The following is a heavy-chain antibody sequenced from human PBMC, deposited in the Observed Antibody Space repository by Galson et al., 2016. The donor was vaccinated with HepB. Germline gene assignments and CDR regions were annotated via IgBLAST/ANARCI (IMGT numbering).Heavy chain of an antibody. CDR3: ARDLVGAAAGHYYYGMDV. CDR1: GFTFSTYS. Sequence: SLRLSCAASGFTFSTYSMHWVRQAPGKGLEWVAVISQDENKKYYAGSVKGRFTISRDNSKNTLSLQMNSLRVEDTAVYYCARDLVGAAAGHYYYGMDVWGQGTTATV. V-gene: IGHV3-30*03. CDR2: ISQDENKK. J-gene: IGHJ6*02. D-gene: IGHD6-25*01.